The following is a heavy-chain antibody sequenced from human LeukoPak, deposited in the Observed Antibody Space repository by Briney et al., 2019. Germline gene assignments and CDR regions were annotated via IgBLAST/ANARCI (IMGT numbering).Heavy chain of an antibody. CDR1: GGSISSGSYY. CDR3: ARVSMLIT. V-gene: IGHV4-39*07. D-gene: IGHD2/OR15-2a*01. CDR2: INHSGST. J-gene: IGHJ5*02. Sequence: SQTLSLTCTVSGGSISSGSYYWSWIRQPPGKGLEWIGEINHSGSTNYNPSLKSRVTISVDTSKNQFSLKLSSVTAADTAVYYCARVSMLITWGQGTLVTVSS.